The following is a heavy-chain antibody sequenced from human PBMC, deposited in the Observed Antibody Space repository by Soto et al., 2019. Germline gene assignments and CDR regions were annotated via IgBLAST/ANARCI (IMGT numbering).Heavy chain of an antibody. V-gene: IGHV1-69*06. Sequence: QVQLMQSGAEVRKPGSSVTVSCKASGGTFSSNPISWVRQAPGQGLEWMGGIIPIFATPHYARRFLDRVTLTTDRSTNVAYMELTGLTSGDTAIYYCARDLSAVKRFESFKYYRMDVWGQGTTVTVS. CDR2: IIPIFATP. D-gene: IGHD3-3*01. J-gene: IGHJ6*02. CDR3: ARDLSAVKRFESFKYYRMDV. CDR1: GGTFSSNP.